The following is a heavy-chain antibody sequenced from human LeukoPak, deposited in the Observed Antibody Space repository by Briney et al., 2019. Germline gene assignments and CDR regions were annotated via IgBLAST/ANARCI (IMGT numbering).Heavy chain of an antibody. CDR2: ISYDGSNK. CDR1: GFTFSSYG. J-gene: IGHJ5*02. CDR3: AKDRADSRFGELSGWFDP. V-gene: IGHV3-30*19. D-gene: IGHD3-10*01. Sequence: PGGSLRLSCAASGFTFSSYGMHWVRQAPGKGLEWVAVISYDGSNKYYADSVKGRFTISRDNSKNTLYLQMNSLRAEDTAVYYCAKDRADSRFGELSGWFDPWGQGTLVTVSS.